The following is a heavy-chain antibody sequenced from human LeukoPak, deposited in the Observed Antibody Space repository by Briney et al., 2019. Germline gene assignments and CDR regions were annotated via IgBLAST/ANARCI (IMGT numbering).Heavy chain of an antibody. CDR2: ISYDGSNK. V-gene: IGHV3-30*19. Sequence: GGSLRLSCAASGFTFSSYGMHWVRQAPGKGLEWVAVISYDGSNKYYADSVKGRFTISRDNSKNTLYLQMNSLRAEDTAVYYCAREGYSGYDYWGQGTLVTVSS. J-gene: IGHJ4*02. CDR3: AREGYSGYDY. D-gene: IGHD5-12*01. CDR1: GFTFSSYG.